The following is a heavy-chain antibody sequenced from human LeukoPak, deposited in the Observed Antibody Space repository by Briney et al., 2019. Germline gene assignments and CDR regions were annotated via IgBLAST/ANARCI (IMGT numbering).Heavy chain of an antibody. CDR3: ARHYGGGYYYVDY. CDR2: IYYSGST. D-gene: IGHD3-22*01. Sequence: SETLSLTCTVSGGFIGGSSFYWGWIRQPPGKGLEWIGSIYYSGSTYYNPSLKSRVTISVDTSKNQFSLRLSSVTAADTAVYYCARHYGGGYYYVDYWGQGTLVTVSS. CDR1: GGFIGGSSFY. J-gene: IGHJ4*02. V-gene: IGHV4-39*01.